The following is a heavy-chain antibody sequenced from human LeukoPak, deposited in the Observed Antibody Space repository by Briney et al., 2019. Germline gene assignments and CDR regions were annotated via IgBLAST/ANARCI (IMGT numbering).Heavy chain of an antibody. CDR2: ITYDGSNK. CDR1: GYTFTSYY. V-gene: IGHV3-30*04. D-gene: IGHD3-22*01. J-gene: IGHJ4*02. CDR3: ARDQTYYYDSSGYLFDY. Sequence: SCKASGYTFTSYYIHWVRQAPGKGLEWVAVITYDGSNKYYADSVKGRFTISRDNSKNTLYLQMNSLRAEDTAVYYCARDQTYYYDSSGYLFDYWGQGTLVTVSS.